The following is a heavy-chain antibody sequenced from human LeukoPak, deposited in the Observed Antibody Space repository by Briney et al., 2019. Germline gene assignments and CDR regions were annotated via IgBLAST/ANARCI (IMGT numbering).Heavy chain of an antibody. D-gene: IGHD4-23*01. Sequence: GGSLRLSCSASGFTFSSYAMHWVRQAPGKGLEWVSYISSSGSTIYYADSVKGRFTISRDNAKNSLYLQMNSLRAEDTAVYYCARDFYGGSDYWGQGTLVSVSS. V-gene: IGHV3-48*03. CDR2: ISSSGSTI. CDR3: ARDFYGGSDY. J-gene: IGHJ4*02. CDR1: GFTFSSYA.